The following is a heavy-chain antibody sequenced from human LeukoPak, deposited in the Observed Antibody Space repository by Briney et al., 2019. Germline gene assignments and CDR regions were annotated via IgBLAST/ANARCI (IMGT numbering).Heavy chain of an antibody. V-gene: IGHV3-23*01. CDR1: GFTFSSYV. D-gene: IGHD3-9*01. CDR2: ISGSGGST. J-gene: IGHJ6*02. Sequence: PGGSLRLSCAASGFTFSSYVMSWVRQAPGKGLEWVSAISGSGGSTYYADSVEGRFTISRDNSKNTLYLQMNSLRAEDTAVYYCAKDQILTGYYRPHYYYGMDVWGQGTTVTVSS. CDR3: AKDQILTGYYRPHYYYGMDV.